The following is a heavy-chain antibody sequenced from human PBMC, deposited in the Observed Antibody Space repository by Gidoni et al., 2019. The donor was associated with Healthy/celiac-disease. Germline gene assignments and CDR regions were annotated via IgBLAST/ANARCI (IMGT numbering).Heavy chain of an antibody. CDR2: ISGSGGST. D-gene: IGHD3-22*01. CDR1: GFTFSSYD. V-gene: IGHV3-23*01. CDR3: AKEGYYYDSSGYYQKYFQH. Sequence: EVQLLESGGGLVQPGGSLRLSCASSGFTFSSYDMSWVRQAPGKGLEWVSAISGSGGSTYYADSVKGRFTISRDNSKNTLYLQMNSLRAEETAVYYCAKEGYYYDSSGYYQKYFQHWGQGTLVTVSS. J-gene: IGHJ1*01.